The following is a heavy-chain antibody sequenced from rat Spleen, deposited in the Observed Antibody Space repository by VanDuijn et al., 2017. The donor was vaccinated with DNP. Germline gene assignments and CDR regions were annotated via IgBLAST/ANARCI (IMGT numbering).Heavy chain of an antibody. CDR2: IDSSGYRT. J-gene: IGHJ2*01. CDR3: AKDGTSDGYNHFDY. V-gene: IGHV5S13*01. CDR1: GFTFSNYD. D-gene: IGHD1-4*01. Sequence: EVQLVESGGGLVQPGRSLKLSCAASGFTFSNYDMAWVRQAPTKGLEWVATIDSSGYRTYYADSVKGRFTISRDNAENTVYLQMNSLRSEDTATYYCAKDGTSDGYNHFDYWGQGVMVTVSS.